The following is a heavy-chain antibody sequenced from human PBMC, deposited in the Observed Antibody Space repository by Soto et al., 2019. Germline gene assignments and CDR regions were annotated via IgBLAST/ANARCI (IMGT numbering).Heavy chain of an antibody. Sequence: SETLSLTCAVYGGSFSGDYWNWIRQPPGKGLEWIGEINQSGSTHYNPSLKSRVTISVDTSKNQFSLRLSSVTAADKAVYYCATITYGDYFYGLDVWGPGATVTVSS. D-gene: IGHD4-17*01. CDR2: INQSGST. CDR3: ATITYGDYFYGLDV. V-gene: IGHV4-34*01. CDR1: GGSFSGDY. J-gene: IGHJ6*02.